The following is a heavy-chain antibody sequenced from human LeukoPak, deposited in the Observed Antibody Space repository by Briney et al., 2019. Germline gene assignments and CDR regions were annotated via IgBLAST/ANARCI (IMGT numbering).Heavy chain of an antibody. V-gene: IGHV1-69*01. D-gene: IGHD6-13*01. Sequence: GASVKVSCKASGGTFSSYAISWVRQAPGQGLEWMGGIIPIFGTANYAQKLQGRVTITADESTSTAYMELSSLRSEDTAVYYCARDRGIAAAGTVPYYYMDVWGKGTTVTVSS. J-gene: IGHJ6*03. CDR1: GGTFSSYA. CDR3: ARDRGIAAAGTVPYYYMDV. CDR2: IIPIFGTA.